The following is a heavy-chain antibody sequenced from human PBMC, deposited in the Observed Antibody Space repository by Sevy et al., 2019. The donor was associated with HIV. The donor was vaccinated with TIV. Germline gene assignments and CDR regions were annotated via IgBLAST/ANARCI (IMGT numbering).Heavy chain of an antibody. J-gene: IGHJ4*02. V-gene: IGHV4-4*02. CDR3: AREGTTTSFDY. CDR2: IHNGGRT. D-gene: IGHD1-26*01. Sequence: SETLSLTCAVSGVSISSSDWWSWVRQPPGKGLEWIGEIHNGGRTNYNPSLKSRVTMSVDKSKNQLSLNVGSVTAADTAVYYCAREGTTTSFDYWDQGTLVTVSS. CDR1: GVSISSSDW.